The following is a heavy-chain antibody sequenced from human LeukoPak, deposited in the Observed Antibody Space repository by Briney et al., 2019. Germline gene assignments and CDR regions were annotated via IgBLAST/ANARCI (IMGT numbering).Heavy chain of an antibody. CDR2: IYHSGST. V-gene: IGHV4-59*08. J-gene: IGHJ4*02. CDR1: GGSISSYY. D-gene: IGHD3-3*01. CDR3: ARHTSIFGVVMYFDY. Sequence: PSETLSLTCTVSGGSISSYYWSWIRQPPGKGLEWIGYIYHSGSTYYNPSLKSRVTISVDTSKNQFSLKLSSVTAADTAVYYCARHTSIFGVVMYFDYWGQGTLVTVSS.